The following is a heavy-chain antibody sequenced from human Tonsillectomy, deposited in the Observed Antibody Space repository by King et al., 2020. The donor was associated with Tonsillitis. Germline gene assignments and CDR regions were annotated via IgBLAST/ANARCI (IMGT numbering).Heavy chain of an antibody. Sequence: QLQESGPGLVKPSETLSLTCTVSGGSISSTSYYWGWIRQPPGKGLEWIGIIYYSGSTYYNPSLKRQVTISEDTSKNQFSLGLRSVTAADTAVYYCASHYCGGDCYPIAAFFDFWGQGTLVTVSS. CDR2: IYYSGST. CDR3: ASHYCGGDCYPIAAFFDF. J-gene: IGHJ4*02. V-gene: IGHV4-39*01. D-gene: IGHD2-21*02. CDR1: GGSISSTSYY.